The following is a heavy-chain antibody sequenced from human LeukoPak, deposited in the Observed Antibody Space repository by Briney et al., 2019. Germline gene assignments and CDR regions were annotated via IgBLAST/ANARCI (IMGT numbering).Heavy chain of an antibody. D-gene: IGHD3-22*01. CDR2: INHSGST. J-gene: IGHJ4*02. Sequence: SETLSLTCAVYGGSFSGYYWSWIRQPPGKGLEWIGEINHSGSTNYNPSPKSRVTISVDTSKNQFSLKLSSVTAADTAVYYCARGGWSDYYDSSSYEGYYFDYWGQGTLVTVSS. CDR3: ARGGWSDYYDSSSYEGYYFDY. V-gene: IGHV4-34*01. CDR1: GGSFSGYY.